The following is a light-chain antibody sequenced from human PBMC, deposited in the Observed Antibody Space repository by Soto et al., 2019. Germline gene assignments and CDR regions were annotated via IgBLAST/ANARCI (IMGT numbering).Light chain of an antibody. CDR2: AAS. J-gene: IGKJ1*01. CDR1: QGIESD. V-gene: IGKV1-6*01. Sequence: AIQMTQSPSSLSASVGDRITITCRASQGIESDLSWYQQRPGKAPKLLIYAASNVHSGVPPRFSGSRSGTEFTLPISNLQPEDFASYYCLQDHDDSRTFGQGTKVDIK. CDR3: LQDHDDSRT.